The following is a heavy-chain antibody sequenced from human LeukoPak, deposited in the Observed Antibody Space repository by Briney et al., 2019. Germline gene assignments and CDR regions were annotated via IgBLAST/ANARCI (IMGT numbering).Heavy chain of an antibody. J-gene: IGHJ6*02. CDR1: GYTFTGYY. CDR3: ASGDSGYSYGYSYYYYGMDV. D-gene: IGHD5-18*01. CDR2: INPNSGGT. Sequence: ASVKVSCKASGYTFTGYYMHWVRQAPGQGLEWMGWINPNSGGTNYAQKFQGRVTITADKSTSTAYMELSSLRSEDTAVYYCASGDSGYSYGYSYYYYGMDVWGQGTTVTVSS. V-gene: IGHV1-2*02.